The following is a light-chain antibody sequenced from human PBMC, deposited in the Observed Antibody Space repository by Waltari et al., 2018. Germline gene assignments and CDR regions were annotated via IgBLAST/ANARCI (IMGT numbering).Light chain of an antibody. CDR3: RQGSHWPRT. J-gene: IGKJ2*01. Sequence: VVQTQSPLFLPVTIGQPASMSCRTSQSPVHSDGITYLTWFHQRPGRSPRHLIYKISGREAGGPDRFSSSGSGTDFTLKISRVEAEDVGVYYCRQGSHWPRTFGQGTKLEI. CDR2: KIS. V-gene: IGKV2-30*02. CDR1: QSPVHSDGITY.